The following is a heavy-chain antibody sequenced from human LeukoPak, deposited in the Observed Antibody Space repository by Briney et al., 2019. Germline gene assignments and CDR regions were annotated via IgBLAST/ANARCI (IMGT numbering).Heavy chain of an antibody. CDR3: ARDGADFWSGYLIQYYFDY. Sequence: ASVKVSCKASGYTFTSYGISWVRQAPGQGLEWMGWISAYNGNTNYAQKLQGRVTMTTDTSTSTAYMELRSLRSDDTAVYYCARDGADFWSGYLIQYYFDYWGQGALVTVSS. CDR2: ISAYNGNT. D-gene: IGHD3-3*01. J-gene: IGHJ4*02. V-gene: IGHV1-18*01. CDR1: GYTFTSYG.